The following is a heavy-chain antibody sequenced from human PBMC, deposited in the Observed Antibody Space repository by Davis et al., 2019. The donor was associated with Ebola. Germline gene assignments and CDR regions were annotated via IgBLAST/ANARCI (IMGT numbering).Heavy chain of an antibody. CDR1: GFTFSSYA. J-gene: IGHJ4*02. D-gene: IGHD4-17*01. CDR2: ISGSGGST. V-gene: IGHV3-23*01. Sequence: GESLKISCAASGFTFSSYAMSWVRQAPGKGLEWVSAISGSGGSTYYADSVKGRFTISRDNSKNTLYLQMNSLRAEDTAVYYCAKDLSDYGDFYYFDYWGQGTLVTVSS. CDR3: AKDLSDYGDFYYFDY.